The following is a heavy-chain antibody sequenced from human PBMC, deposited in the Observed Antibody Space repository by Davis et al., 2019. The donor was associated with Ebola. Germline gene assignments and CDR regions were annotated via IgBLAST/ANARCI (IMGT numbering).Heavy chain of an antibody. CDR2: ISGSGGST. CDR1: GFTFSTYW. Sequence: GGSLRLSCAASGFTFSTYWMSWVRQAPGKGLEWVSAISGSGGSTYYADSVKGRFTISRDNFKKTLYLQMNSLRAEDTAVYYCAKSGLSFGVVKYHYGMDVWGKGTTVTVSS. D-gene: IGHD3-3*01. J-gene: IGHJ6*04. V-gene: IGHV3-23*01. CDR3: AKSGLSFGVVKYHYGMDV.